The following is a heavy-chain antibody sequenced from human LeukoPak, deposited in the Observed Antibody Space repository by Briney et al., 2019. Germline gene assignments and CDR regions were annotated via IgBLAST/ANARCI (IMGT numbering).Heavy chain of an antibody. D-gene: IGHD5-12*01. J-gene: IGHJ4*02. CDR2: ISYSGST. CDR3: ARDQSGYGTTFDY. V-gene: IGHV4-39*07. CDR1: GVSISSSSYY. Sequence: SETLSLTCTASGVSISSSSYYWDWIRQPPGKGLEWIGSISYSGSTYYNPSLKSRVTMSVDTSKNQFSLKLSSVTAADTAVYYCARDQSGYGTTFDYWGQGTLVTVSS.